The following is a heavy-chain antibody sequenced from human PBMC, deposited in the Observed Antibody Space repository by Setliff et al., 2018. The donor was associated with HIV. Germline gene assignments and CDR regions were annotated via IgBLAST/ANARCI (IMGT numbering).Heavy chain of an antibody. D-gene: IGHD3-10*01. CDR3: AKSLTRITMVRGVENWFDP. V-gene: IGHV3-23*01. CDR2: ISGSGGST. Sequence: GSLRLSCAVSGFTFTNYAMSWVRQAPGKGLQWVSTISGSGGSTYYADSVKGRFTISRDNSKNTLYLQMNSLRAEDTAVYYCAKSLTRITMVRGVENWFDPWGQGTLVTVSS. J-gene: IGHJ5*02. CDR1: GFTFTNYA.